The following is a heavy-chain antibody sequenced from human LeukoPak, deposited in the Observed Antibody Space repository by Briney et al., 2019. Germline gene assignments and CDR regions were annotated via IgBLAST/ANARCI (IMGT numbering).Heavy chain of an antibody. CDR3: ARDNAETYYDILTGYYPAFRAFDI. CDR2: IYTSGST. V-gene: IGHV4-4*07. J-gene: IGHJ3*02. CDR1: GGSISSYY. D-gene: IGHD3-9*01. Sequence: SETLSLTCTVSGGSISSYYWSWIRQPAGKGLEWIGRIYTSGSTNYNPSLKSRVTMSVDTSKNQFSLKLSSVTAADTAVYYCARDNAETYYDILTGYYPAFRAFDIWGQGTMFTVSS.